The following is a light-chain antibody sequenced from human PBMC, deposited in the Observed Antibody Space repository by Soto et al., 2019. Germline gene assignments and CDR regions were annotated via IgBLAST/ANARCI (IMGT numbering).Light chain of an antibody. J-gene: IGLJ1*01. CDR2: SVS. CDR1: SSDIGAYDH. CDR3: ISYTVSRSYV. Sequence: QSVLTQPASVSGSPGQSITISCSGTSSDIGAYDHVAWSQQSPGKTPKLVIYSVSNRPSGVSYRFSGSKSGNTASLTISGLQADDEADYYCISYTVSRSYVFGPGTKVTVL. V-gene: IGLV2-14*01.